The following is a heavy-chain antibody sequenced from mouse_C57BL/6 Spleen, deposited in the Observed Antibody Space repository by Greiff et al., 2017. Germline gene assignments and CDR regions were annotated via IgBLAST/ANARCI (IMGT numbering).Heavy chain of an antibody. Sequence: VKLQQPGAELVRPGSSVKLSCKASGYTFTSYWMHWVKQRPKQGLEWIGNIDPSDSETHYNQKFKDKATLTVDKSSSTAYMQLSSLTSADSAVFYCAKRETSVAHYFDYWGQGTTLTVSS. J-gene: IGHJ2*01. CDR3: AKRETSVAHYFDY. CDR2: IDPSDSET. CDR1: GYTFTSYW. V-gene: IGHV1-52*01. D-gene: IGHD1-3*01.